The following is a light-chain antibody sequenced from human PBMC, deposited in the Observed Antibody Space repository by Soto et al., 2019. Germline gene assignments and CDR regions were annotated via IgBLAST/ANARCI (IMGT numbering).Light chain of an antibody. Sequence: SVLTQPASVSGSPGQSITISCTGTSSDVGGYNYVSWYQQHPGKAPKLLIYEVSNRPSGVSNRFSGSKSGDTASLTISGLQAEDEAEYYCSSYTRSSALPFGTGTKVTVL. CDR1: SSDVGGYNY. V-gene: IGLV2-14*01. J-gene: IGLJ1*01. CDR3: SSYTRSSALP. CDR2: EVS.